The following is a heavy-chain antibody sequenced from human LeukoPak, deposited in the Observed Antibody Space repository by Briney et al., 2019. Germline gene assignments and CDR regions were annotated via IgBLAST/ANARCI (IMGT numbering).Heavy chain of an antibody. CDR1: GGSISSYY. CDR3: ARLGGGSGSYYSPYYFDY. J-gene: IGHJ4*02. CDR2: IYYSGST. Sequence: SSETLSLTCTVSGGSISSYYWSWIRQPPGKGLEWIGYIYYSGSTNYNPSLKSRVTISVDTSKNQFSLKLSSVTAADTAVYYCARLGGGSGSYYSPYYFDYWGQGTLVTVSS. D-gene: IGHD3-10*01. V-gene: IGHV4-59*08.